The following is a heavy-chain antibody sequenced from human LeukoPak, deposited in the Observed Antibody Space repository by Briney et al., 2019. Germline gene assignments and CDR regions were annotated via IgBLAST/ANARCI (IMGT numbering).Heavy chain of an antibody. CDR3: ARGYSSSWLGYFDY. Sequence: AGGSLRLSCAASGFTFSSYGMHWVRRAPGKGLEWVAVVSSDGSNKYYADSVKGRFTISRDTSKNTVYLQMNSLGAEDTAVYYCARGYSSSWLGYFDYWGQGTLVTVSS. D-gene: IGHD6-13*01. CDR1: GFTFSSYG. CDR2: VSSDGSNK. V-gene: IGHV3-30*03. J-gene: IGHJ4*02.